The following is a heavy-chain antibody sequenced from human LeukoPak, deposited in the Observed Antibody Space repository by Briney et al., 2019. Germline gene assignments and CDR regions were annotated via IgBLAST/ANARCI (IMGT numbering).Heavy chain of an antibody. D-gene: IGHD2-8*01. Sequence: PGGSLRLSCAASGFTFSSYAMSWVRQAPGKGLEWVGFIRSKAYGGTTEYAASVRGRFSISRDDSKSIAYLQMNSLKTEDTAVYYCTRNIVPDYWGQGILVTVSS. J-gene: IGHJ4*02. V-gene: IGHV3-49*04. CDR2: IRSKAYGGTT. CDR1: GFTFSSYA. CDR3: TRNIVPDY.